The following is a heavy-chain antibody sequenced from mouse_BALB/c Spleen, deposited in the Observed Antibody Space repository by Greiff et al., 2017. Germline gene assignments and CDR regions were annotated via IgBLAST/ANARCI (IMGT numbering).Heavy chain of an antibody. D-gene: IGHD1-1*01. Sequence: EVQRVESGGGLVQPGGSRKLSCAASGFTFSSFGMHWVRQAPEKGLEWVAYISSGSSTIYYADTVKGRFTISRDNPKNTLFLQMTSLRSEDTAMYYCARSYYGSSYYAMDYWGQGTSVTDSS. CDR3: ARSYYGSSYYAMDY. J-gene: IGHJ4*01. V-gene: IGHV5-17*02. CDR2: ISSGSSTI. CDR1: GFTFSSFG.